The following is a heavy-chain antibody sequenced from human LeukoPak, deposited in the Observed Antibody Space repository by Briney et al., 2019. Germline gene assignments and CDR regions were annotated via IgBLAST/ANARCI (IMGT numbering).Heavy chain of an antibody. V-gene: IGHV3-30*01. J-gene: IGHJ6*02. Sequence: GRSLRLSSAASVVTSCGYVMHCVREAPGTGLKGVTVMSYDRSNKYYADSVKGRFTISRDTSKNTMYLHMLSLRPVNTALYYCAKDTGVNGAYFYAMDDWGQGTSVTVSS. CDR2: MSYDRSNK. CDR3: AKDTGVNGAYFYAMDD. CDR1: VVTSCGYV. D-gene: IGHD4-23*01.